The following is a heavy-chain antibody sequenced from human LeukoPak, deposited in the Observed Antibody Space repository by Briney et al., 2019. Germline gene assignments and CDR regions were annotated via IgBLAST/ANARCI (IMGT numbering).Heavy chain of an antibody. J-gene: IGHJ5*02. V-gene: IGHV3-74*01. CDR1: GFTFSSYW. CDR2: IKNDGSIT. Sequence: PGGSLRLSCAASGFTFSSYWMHWVRQAPGKGLVWVSRIKNDGSITSYADSVKGRFTISRDNAENTLYLQMNSLRAEDTAVYYCARSDWFDPWGQGTLVTVSS. CDR3: ARSDWFDP.